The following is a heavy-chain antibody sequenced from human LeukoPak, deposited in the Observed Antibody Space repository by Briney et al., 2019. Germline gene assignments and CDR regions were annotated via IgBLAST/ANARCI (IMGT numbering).Heavy chain of an antibody. D-gene: IGHD1-26*01. V-gene: IGHV3-23*01. CDR1: GFTFTSYA. Sequence: PGGSLRLSCTASGFTFTSYALSWVRQSPGKGLEWVSAISGSGGATYYADSVKGRFTISRYNSKSTLFLQMNSLRAEDTAVYYCANPARGSFPIDYWGQGTLVTVSS. CDR2: ISGSGGAT. J-gene: IGHJ4*02. CDR3: ANPARGSFPIDY.